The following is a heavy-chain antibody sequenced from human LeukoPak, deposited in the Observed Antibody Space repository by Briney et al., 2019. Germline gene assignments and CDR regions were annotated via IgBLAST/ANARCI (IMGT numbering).Heavy chain of an antibody. CDR3: GVVAATQGDYYYYGMDV. V-gene: IGHV3-15*01. Sequence: GGSLRLCCAASGFTFSNAWMSWVRQAPGKGLEWVGRIKSKTDGGTTDYAAPVKGRFTISRDDSKNTLYLQMNSLKTEDTAVYYCGVVAATQGDYYYYGMDVWGQGTTVTVSS. CDR1: GFTFSNAW. J-gene: IGHJ6*02. CDR2: IKSKTDGGTT. D-gene: IGHD2-15*01.